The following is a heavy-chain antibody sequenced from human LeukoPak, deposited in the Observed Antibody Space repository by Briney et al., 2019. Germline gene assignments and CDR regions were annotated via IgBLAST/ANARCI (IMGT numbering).Heavy chain of an antibody. CDR1: GYTFTSYG. CDR2: ISAYNGNT. Sequence: ASVKVSCKASGYTFTSYGISWVRQAPGQGLEWMGWISAYNGNTNYAQKLQGRVTMTTDTSTSTAYMELRSLRSDDTAVYYCARVPGYFDWLLYGGADCYYYGMDVWGQGTTVTVSS. V-gene: IGHV1-18*01. D-gene: IGHD3-9*01. J-gene: IGHJ6*02. CDR3: ARVPGYFDWLLYGGADCYYYGMDV.